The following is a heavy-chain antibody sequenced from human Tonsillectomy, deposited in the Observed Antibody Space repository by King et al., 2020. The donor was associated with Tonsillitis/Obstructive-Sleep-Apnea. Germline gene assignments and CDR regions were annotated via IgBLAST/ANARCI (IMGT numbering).Heavy chain of an antibody. Sequence: QLVQSGAEVKKPGASVKVSCKASGYTFTGYYMHWVRQAPGQGLEWMGWINPNSGGTNYAQKFQGRVTMTRGTCISTAYMELSRLRSDDTAVYYWARDLETGDTYYYYGMDVWGQGTTVTVSS. V-gene: IGHV1-2*02. CDR3: ARDLETGDTYYYYGMDV. D-gene: IGHD7-27*01. J-gene: IGHJ6*02. CDR1: GYTFTGYY. CDR2: INPNSGGT.